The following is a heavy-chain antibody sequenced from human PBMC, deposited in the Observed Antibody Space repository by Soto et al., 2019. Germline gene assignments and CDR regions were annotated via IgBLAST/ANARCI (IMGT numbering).Heavy chain of an antibody. V-gene: IGHV4-59*08. J-gene: IGHJ6*02. CDR2: VHYSWGS. CDR1: GGYISSYH. Sequence: QVLLQESGPGLVKPSETLSLSCTVSGGYISSYHWSWIRQTPGKGLEWIGYVHYSWGSNYNPPLNCLVAISLDTSNSQFSLKLTSVTATDTAVYYCARQGFGALHCLVDVWGQGTTVTVSS. D-gene: IGHD3-10*01. CDR3: ARQGFGALHCLVDV.